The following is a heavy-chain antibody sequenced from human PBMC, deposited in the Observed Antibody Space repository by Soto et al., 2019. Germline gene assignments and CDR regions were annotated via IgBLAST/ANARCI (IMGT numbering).Heavy chain of an antibody. CDR2: IIPIFGTA. J-gene: IGHJ6*02. CDR1: GGTFSSYA. D-gene: IGHD3-9*01. CDR3: ATRVWLRPGYYHYGMDF. Sequence: EASVKVSCKASGGTFSSYAISWVRQAPGQGLEWMGGIIPIFGTANYAQKFQGRVTITADESTSTAYMELSSLRSEDTAVYYCATRVWLRPGYYHYGMDFWGQGTTVTVSS. V-gene: IGHV1-69*13.